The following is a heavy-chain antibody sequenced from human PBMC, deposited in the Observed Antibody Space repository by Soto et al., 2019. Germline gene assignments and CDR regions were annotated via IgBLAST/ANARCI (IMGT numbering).Heavy chain of an antibody. CDR3: ARARGARYFDY. D-gene: IGHD2-15*01. Sequence: QVQLQESGPGLVKPSQTLSLTCTVSGGSISSGDYYWSWIRQPPGKGLEWIGDIYYSGSTYYNPSLQRGVTISVATSKNQFARKLSSGTAADTALYYCARARGARYFDYWGQGTLVTVSS. V-gene: IGHV4-30-4*01. CDR2: IYYSGST. CDR1: GGSISSGDYY. J-gene: IGHJ4*02.